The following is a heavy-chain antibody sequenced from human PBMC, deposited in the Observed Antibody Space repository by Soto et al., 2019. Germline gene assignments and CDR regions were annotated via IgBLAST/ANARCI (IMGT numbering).Heavy chain of an antibody. CDR2: IYYSGST. Sequence: SETLSLTCTVSGGSISSYYWSWIRQPPGKGLEWIGYIYYSGSTNYNPSLKSRVTISVDTSKNQFSLKLSSVTAADTAVYYCARDRGSSYGYYYYYGMDVWGQGTTVTVYS. D-gene: IGHD5-18*01. CDR1: GGSISSYY. CDR3: ARDRGSSYGYYYYYGMDV. J-gene: IGHJ6*02. V-gene: IGHV4-59*01.